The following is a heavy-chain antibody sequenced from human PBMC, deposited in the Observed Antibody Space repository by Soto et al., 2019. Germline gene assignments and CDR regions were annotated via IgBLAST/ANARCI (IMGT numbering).Heavy chain of an antibody. CDR3: ARTFWNFDL. Sequence: QVQLQESGPGLVEPSETLSLTCTVSGGSINSYYWSWIRLPPGKGLEWIGHIYYTGSTNYNPSLESRVTISLDMSDSQFSLRLTSVTAADTAVYYCARTFWNFDLWGRGTLVTVSS. V-gene: IGHV4-59*08. D-gene: IGHD3-16*01. CDR2: IYYTGST. J-gene: IGHJ2*01. CDR1: GGSINSYY.